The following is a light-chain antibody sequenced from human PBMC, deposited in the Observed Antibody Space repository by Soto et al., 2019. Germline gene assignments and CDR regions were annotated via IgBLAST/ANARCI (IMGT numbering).Light chain of an antibody. CDR2: DVS. CDR1: SSDVGGYNY. V-gene: IGLV2-14*01. J-gene: IGLJ1*01. Sequence: QSALPQPASVSGSPGQSSTLSCTGTSSDVGGYNYVSWYQQHPGKAPKFIIYDVSRRPSGVSNRFSGSKSGNTASLTISGLQADYEADYYCSSYKSRSIQVFGTGTKVTVL. CDR3: SSYKSRSIQV.